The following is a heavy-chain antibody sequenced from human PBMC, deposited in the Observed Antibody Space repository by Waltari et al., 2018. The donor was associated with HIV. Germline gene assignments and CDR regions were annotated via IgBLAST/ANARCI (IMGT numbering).Heavy chain of an antibody. V-gene: IGHV4-4*02. D-gene: IGHD6-19*01. Sequence: QVQLQESGPGLVRPSGTLYLTCAVSNGSITSNNWWSWVRQPPGKGLEWLGEMYHSGSTNYNPSLRSRVTISIDKSKNQFSLKLSSVTAADTAVYYCARVVIGSGRQPAFDYWGQGILVTVSS. CDR2: MYHSGST. CDR1: NGSITSNNW. J-gene: IGHJ4*02. CDR3: ARVVIGSGRQPAFDY.